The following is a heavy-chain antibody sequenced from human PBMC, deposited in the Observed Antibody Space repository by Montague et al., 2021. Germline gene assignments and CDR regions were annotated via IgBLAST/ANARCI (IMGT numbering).Heavy chain of an antibody. CDR3: VRDRPTAWFDS. J-gene: IGHJ5*01. CDR2: ITSDGSDT. D-gene: IGHD5-18*01. CDR1: GSSFSSLW. Sequence: SLRLSCAASGSSFSSLWMHRVRQAPGKGLVWVSQITSDGSDTNYADSVKGRFTISRDNAKSTLYLQMNSLRDEDTAVYYCVRDRPTAWFDSWGQGTLVTVSS. V-gene: IGHV3-74*01.